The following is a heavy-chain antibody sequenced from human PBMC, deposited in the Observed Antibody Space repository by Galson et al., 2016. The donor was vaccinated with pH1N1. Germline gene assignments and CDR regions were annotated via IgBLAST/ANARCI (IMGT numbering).Heavy chain of an antibody. CDR1: GFAFSTYG. J-gene: IGHJ4*02. CDR3: AKLPGADIWYDY. CDR2: IGASGATT. V-gene: IGHV3-23*01. Sequence: SLRLSCAASGFAFSTYGMYWVRQAQGKGLEWVSAIGASGATTYYADFVKGRFTISRDNSKNMMYLQMNSLKAEDSALYYCAKLPGADIWYDYWGQGIHVTVSS. D-gene: IGHD6-13*01.